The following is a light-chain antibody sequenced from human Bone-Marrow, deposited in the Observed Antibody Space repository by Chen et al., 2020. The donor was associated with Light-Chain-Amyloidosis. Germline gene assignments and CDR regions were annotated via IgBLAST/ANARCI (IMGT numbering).Light chain of an antibody. CDR3: QQYNNWPGT. Sequence: EIVMTQSPATLSVSPGERATPSCRASQSINYKLAWYQHKPGQAPRLLIYGASTRATGIPARFSGSGSGTEFTLTISSMESEDVAIYYCQQYNNWPGTFGPGTKVDIK. CDR1: QSINYK. V-gene: IGKV3-15*01. J-gene: IGKJ3*01. CDR2: GAS.